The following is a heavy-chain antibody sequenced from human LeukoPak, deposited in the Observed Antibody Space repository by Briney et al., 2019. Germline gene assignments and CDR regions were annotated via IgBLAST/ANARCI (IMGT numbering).Heavy chain of an antibody. V-gene: IGHV1-46*01. Sequence: GASVKVSCKASGYIFTNYYMHWVRQAPGQGLEWMGTINPSGGSTTNAQKFQGRVTVTRDTSTSTVYMELSRLRFRDTAVDFYACDHGSAYYRAPRYWGRGTLITVSS. CDR2: INPSGGST. CDR3: ACDHGSAYYRAPRY. J-gene: IGHJ4*02. D-gene: IGHD3-10*01. CDR1: GYIFTNYY.